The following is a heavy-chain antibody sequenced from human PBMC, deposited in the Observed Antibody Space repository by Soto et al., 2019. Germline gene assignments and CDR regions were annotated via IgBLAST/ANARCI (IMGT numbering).Heavy chain of an antibody. Sequence: EVQLLESGGGLVQPGGSLRLSCAASGFTFSSSAMSWVRQAPGKGLEWVSAIRGTNGNTHYAESVKGRLTISRDNSKNTLYLQINFLRAEDTAVYYCAKCTVDTMVTSGWFNWLDPWGQGTLVIVSS. D-gene: IGHD6-19*01. CDR2: IRGTNGNT. J-gene: IGHJ5*02. V-gene: IGHV3-23*01. CDR3: AKCTVDTMVTSGWFNWLDP. CDR1: GFTFSSSA.